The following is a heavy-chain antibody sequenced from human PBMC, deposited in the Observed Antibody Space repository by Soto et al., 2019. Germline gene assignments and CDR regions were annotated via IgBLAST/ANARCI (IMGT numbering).Heavy chain of an antibody. V-gene: IGHV3-30*18. CDR2: ISHDGNSH. CDR3: VKAQERSAQYFSVVITAFDF. CDR1: GFSFSNYG. D-gene: IGHD3-22*01. Sequence: QVHLVESGGGVVQPGRSLRLSWAGSGFSFSNYGIHLVRQAPGKGLEWVAVISHDGNSHHLADTVRGRFTISRDNSKNTVFLHMTSLRREDSAVYHCVKAQERSAQYFSVVITAFDFWGQGTMVTVSS. J-gene: IGHJ3*01.